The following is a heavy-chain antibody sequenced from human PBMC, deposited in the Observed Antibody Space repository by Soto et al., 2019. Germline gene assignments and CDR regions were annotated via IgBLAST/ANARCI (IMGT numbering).Heavy chain of an antibody. V-gene: IGHV4-59*01. CDR2: IYYSGSS. CDR3: ACWGRQYDPLTFWSRGSLDTGSAGM. Sequence: SETLSVTCTGSGGSLSRYYWSCLRQPPGRGLEWIGYIYYSGSSNYNPSLKSRVTISVDTSKSQFSLKLSSVTAADTAVYFFACWGRQYDPLTFWSRGSLDTGSAGM. D-gene: IGHD3-3*01. J-gene: IGHJ6*01. CDR1: GGSLSRYY.